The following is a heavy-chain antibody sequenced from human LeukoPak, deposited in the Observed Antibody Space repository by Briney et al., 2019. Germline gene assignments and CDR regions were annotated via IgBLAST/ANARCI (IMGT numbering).Heavy chain of an antibody. CDR2: IRSKANSYAT. CDR1: GFTFSGSA. CDR3: TGSYYDFWSGYYFDY. D-gene: IGHD3-3*01. V-gene: IGHV3-73*01. J-gene: IGHJ4*02. Sequence: GGSLRLSCAASGFTFSGSAMHWVRQASGKGLEWVGRIRSKANSYATAYAASVKGRFTISRDDSKNTAYLQMNSLKTEDTAVYHCTGSYYDFWSGYYFDYWGQGTLVTVSS.